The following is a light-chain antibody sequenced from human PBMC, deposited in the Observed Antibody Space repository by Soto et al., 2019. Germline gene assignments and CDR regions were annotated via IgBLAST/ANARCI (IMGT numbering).Light chain of an antibody. Sequence: QSVLTQPPSVSGAPGQRVTISCTGSSSNIGAGSDVHWYQQLPGEAPKLLIYVNDRRPSGVADRFSGSKSGNTASLTISGLQAEDEADYYCCSYAGSYTLVFGGGTKVTVL. CDR3: CSYAGSYTLV. CDR2: VND. J-gene: IGLJ2*01. CDR1: SSNIGAGSD. V-gene: IGLV1-40*01.